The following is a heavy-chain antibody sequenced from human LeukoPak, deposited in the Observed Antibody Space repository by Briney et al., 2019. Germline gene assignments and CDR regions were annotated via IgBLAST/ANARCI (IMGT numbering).Heavy chain of an antibody. CDR1: GCSISSSSYY. CDR3: ARRDYYDSSGLDY. CDR2: IYYSGST. Sequence: SETLSLTCTVSGCSISSSSYYWGWIRQPPGKGLEWIGSIYYSGSTYYNPSLKSRVTISVDTSKNQFSLKLSSVTAADTAVYYCARRDYYDSSGLDYWGQGTLVTVSS. V-gene: IGHV4-39*01. J-gene: IGHJ4*02. D-gene: IGHD3-22*01.